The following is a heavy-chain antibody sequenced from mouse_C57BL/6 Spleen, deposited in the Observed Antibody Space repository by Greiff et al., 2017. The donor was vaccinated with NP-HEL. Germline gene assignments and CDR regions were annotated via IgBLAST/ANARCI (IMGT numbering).Heavy chain of an antibody. CDR1: GYTFTDYN. D-gene: IGHD1-1*01. J-gene: IGHJ3*01. Sequence: VQLQQSGPELVEPGASVKIPCKASGYTFTDYNMDWVKQSHGKSLEWIGDINPNNGGTIYNQKFKGKATLTVDKSSSTAYMELRSLTSEDTAVYYCARDGDYYGSSPAWFAYWGQGTLVTVSA. V-gene: IGHV1-18*01. CDR2: INPNNGGT. CDR3: ARDGDYYGSSPAWFAY.